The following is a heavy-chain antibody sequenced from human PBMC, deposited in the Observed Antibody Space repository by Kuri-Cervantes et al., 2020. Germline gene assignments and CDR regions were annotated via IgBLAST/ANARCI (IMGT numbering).Heavy chain of an antibody. Sequence: GGSLRLSCAASTFTFSKYWMTWVRQAPGKGLEWVANMKQDGSEKYYVDSVKGRFTISRDNAKNSLYLQMNSLRAEDTAVYYCAREGTVTTSGGYYYYFGLDVWGQGTTVTVSS. CDR2: MKQDGSEK. V-gene: IGHV3-7*01. CDR1: TFTFSKYW. J-gene: IGHJ6*02. D-gene: IGHD4-11*01. CDR3: AREGTVTTSGGYYYYFGLDV.